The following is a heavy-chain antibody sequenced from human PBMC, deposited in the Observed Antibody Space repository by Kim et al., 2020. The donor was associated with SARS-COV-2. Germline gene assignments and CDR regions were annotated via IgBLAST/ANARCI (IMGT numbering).Heavy chain of an antibody. V-gene: IGHV3-66*02. CDR3: AREPFYYYYDSSGFRPYGMDV. D-gene: IGHD3-22*01. J-gene: IGHJ6*02. CDR1: GFTVSSNY. Sequence: GGSLRLSCAASGFTVSSNYMSWVRQAPGKGLEWVSVIYSGGSTYYADSVKGRFTISRDNSKNTLYLQMNSLRAEDTAVYYCAREPFYYYYDSSGFRPYGMDVWGQGTTVTVSS. CDR2: IYSGGST.